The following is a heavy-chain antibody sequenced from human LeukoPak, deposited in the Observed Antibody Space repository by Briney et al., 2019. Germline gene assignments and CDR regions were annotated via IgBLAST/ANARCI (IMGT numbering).Heavy chain of an antibody. Sequence: SLKVSCKASGGTFSSYAISWVRQAPGQGLEWMGGIIPIFGTANYAQKFQGRVMITADESTSTAYMELSSLRSEDTAVYYCARDRGYCSGGSCYSDGYYYYGMDVWGQGTTVTVS. CDR2: IIPIFGTA. CDR1: GGTFSSYA. J-gene: IGHJ6*02. V-gene: IGHV1-69*13. CDR3: ARDRGYCSGGSCYSDGYYYYGMDV. D-gene: IGHD2-15*01.